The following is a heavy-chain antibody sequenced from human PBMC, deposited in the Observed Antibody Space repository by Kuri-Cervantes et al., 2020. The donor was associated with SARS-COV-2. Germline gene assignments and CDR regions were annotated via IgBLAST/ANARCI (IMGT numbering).Heavy chain of an antibody. CDR3: ARIPMTTVTTYSHVYNHYYYGMDV. CDR1: GYTFTSYG. CDR2: MNPASGNT. Sequence: ASVKVSCKASGYTFTSYGISWVRQATGQGLEWMGWMNPASGNTGYAQKFQGRVTMISNTSITTAYMELSSLTSEDTATYYCARIPMTTVTTYSHVYNHYYYGMDVWGQGTTVTVSS. V-gene: IGHV1-8*02. D-gene: IGHD4-17*01. J-gene: IGHJ6*02.